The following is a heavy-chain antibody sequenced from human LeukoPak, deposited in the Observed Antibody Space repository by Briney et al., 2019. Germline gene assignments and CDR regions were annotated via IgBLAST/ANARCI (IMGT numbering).Heavy chain of an antibody. D-gene: IGHD3-22*01. CDR3: ARDATYDSSGYYYGSYYYYGMDV. Sequence: GGSLRLSCAASGFTFSNYWMIWVRQAPGKGLEWVGNIKQDGSEKRYADSVRGRFSISRDNAQTSLYLQMNSLRAEDTAVYYCARDATYDSSGYYYGSYYYYGMDVWGQGTTVTVSS. J-gene: IGHJ6*02. V-gene: IGHV3-7*01. CDR1: GFTFSNYW. CDR2: IKQDGSEK.